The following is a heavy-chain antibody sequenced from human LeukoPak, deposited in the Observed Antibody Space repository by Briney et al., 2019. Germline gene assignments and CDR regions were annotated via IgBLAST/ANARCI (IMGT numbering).Heavy chain of an antibody. V-gene: IGHV4-34*01. CDR2: INHSGST. D-gene: IGHD3/OR15-3a*01. CDR3: ARASPLGLNWFDP. Sequence: SETLSLTCAVYGGSFSGYYWSWIRQPPGKGLEWIGEINHSGSTNYNPSLKSRVTISVDTSKNQFSLKLSSVTAADTAVYYCARASPLGLNWFDPWGQGALVTVSS. CDR1: GGSFSGYY. J-gene: IGHJ5*02.